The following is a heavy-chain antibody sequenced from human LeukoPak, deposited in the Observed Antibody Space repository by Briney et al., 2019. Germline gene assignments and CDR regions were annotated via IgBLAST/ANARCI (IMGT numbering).Heavy chain of an antibody. CDR3: ATGRNNLDY. CDR1: GFTFSSRA. J-gene: IGHJ4*02. CDR2: ISGNGGDT. D-gene: IGHD1/OR15-1a*01. Sequence: PGGSLRLSCAASGFTFSSRALSWVRQAPGKGLEWVSSISGNGGDTYYADSVKGRFTISRDNSKNTLHLQMNSLRAEDTAVYYCATGRNNLDYWGQGTLVTVSS. V-gene: IGHV3-23*01.